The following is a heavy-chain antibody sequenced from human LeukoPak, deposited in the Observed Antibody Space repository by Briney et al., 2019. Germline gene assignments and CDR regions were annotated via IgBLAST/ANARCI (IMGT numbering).Heavy chain of an antibody. D-gene: IGHD6-13*01. J-gene: IGHJ4*02. Sequence: PGGPLRLSCEASGFTVSSNYMSWVRQPPGKGLEWVSVIYSGGSTYYADSVEGRFTISRYNAQNTVYLQMSSLRAEDSAVYYCARGTIAAAGTDYWGQGTLVTVSS. CDR3: ARGTIAAAGTDY. CDR2: IYSGGST. CDR1: GFTVSSNY. V-gene: IGHV3-66*01.